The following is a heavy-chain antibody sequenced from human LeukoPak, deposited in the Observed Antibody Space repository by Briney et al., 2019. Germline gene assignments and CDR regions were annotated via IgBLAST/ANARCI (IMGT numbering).Heavy chain of an antibody. CDR1: GFTFSSYG. V-gene: IGHV3-33*01. D-gene: IGHD6-19*01. Sequence: GRSLRLSCAASGFTFSSYGMHWVRQAPGKGLEWVAVIWYDGSNKYYADSVKGRFTISRDNSKNTLYLQMNSLRAEDTAVYYCARAYSSGWYYIGYWGQGTLATVSS. J-gene: IGHJ4*02. CDR2: IWYDGSNK. CDR3: ARAYSSGWYYIGY.